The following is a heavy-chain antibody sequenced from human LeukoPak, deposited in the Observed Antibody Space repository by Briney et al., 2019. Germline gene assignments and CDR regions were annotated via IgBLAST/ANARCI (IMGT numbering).Heavy chain of an antibody. Sequence: GASVKVSCKASGGTFSSYAISWVRQAPGRGLEWMGGIIPIFGTANYAQKFQGRVTITADESTSTAYMELSSLRSEDTAVYYCALGGFGETSPFDYWGQGTLVTVSS. V-gene: IGHV1-69*13. D-gene: IGHD3-10*01. CDR3: ALGGFGETSPFDY. CDR1: GGTFSSYA. CDR2: IIPIFGTA. J-gene: IGHJ4*02.